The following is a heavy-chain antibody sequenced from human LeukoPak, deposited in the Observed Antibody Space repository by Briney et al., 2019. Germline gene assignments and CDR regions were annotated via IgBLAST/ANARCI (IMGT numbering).Heavy chain of an antibody. V-gene: IGHV3-21*01. CDR1: GFTFSSHS. Sequence: GGSLRLSCAASGFTFSSHSMNWVRQVPGKGLEWVSSISSSSTYADSVKGRFTISRDSAKNSLYLQMNSLRAEDTAVYYCARDYGYEIDYWGQGTLVTVSS. D-gene: IGHD5-24*01. CDR3: ARDYGYEIDY. CDR2: ISSSST. J-gene: IGHJ4*02.